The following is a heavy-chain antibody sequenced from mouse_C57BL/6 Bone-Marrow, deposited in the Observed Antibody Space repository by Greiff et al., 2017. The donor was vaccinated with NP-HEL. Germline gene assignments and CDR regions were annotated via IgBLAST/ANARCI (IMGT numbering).Heavy chain of an antibody. CDR1: GFTFSDYG. D-gene: IGHD2-5*01. CDR3: ATAYYSNYRYFDV. J-gene: IGHJ1*03. CDR2: ISSGSSSL. V-gene: IGHV5-17*01. Sequence: EVKLEESGGGLVKPGGSLKLSCAASGFTFSDYGMHWVRQAPEKGLEWVAYISSGSSSLHYADTVKGRLTISRDNAKNTLFLQMTSLRSEDAAMYYCATAYYSNYRYFDVWGTGTTVTVSS.